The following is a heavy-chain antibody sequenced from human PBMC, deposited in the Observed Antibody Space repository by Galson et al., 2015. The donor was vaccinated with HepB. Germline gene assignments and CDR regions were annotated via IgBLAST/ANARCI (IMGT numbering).Heavy chain of an antibody. V-gene: IGHV4-4*02. D-gene: IGHD6-19*01. CDR3: ARSQWRPLNWFDP. J-gene: IGHJ5*02. Sequence: SETLSLTCAVSGGSISSNDWWSWVRQSPGKGLEWIGEIYHSGSTNYSPSLKSRVTIFIDKSKNQFSLDLSSVTAADTAVYFCARSQWRPLNWFDPWGQGTLVTVSS. CDR2: IYHSGST. CDR1: GGSISSNDW.